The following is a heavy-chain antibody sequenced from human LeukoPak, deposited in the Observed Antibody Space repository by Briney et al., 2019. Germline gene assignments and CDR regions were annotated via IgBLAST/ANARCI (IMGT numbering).Heavy chain of an antibody. CDR3: ARTPRRGGFDY. V-gene: IGHV4-59*01. J-gene: IGHJ4*02. CDR2: IYYTGST. D-gene: IGHD3-10*01. Sequence: PSETLSLTCTVSGGSLSSYYWSWLRQPPGQGLEWIAYIYYTGSTDYNPSLKSRVTISGDISKNQFSLNLNSVTAADTAIYYCARTPRRGGFDYWGQGILVTVSS. CDR1: GGSLSSYY.